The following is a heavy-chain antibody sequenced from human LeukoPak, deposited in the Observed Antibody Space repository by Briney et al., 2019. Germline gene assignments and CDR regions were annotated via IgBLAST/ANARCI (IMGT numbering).Heavy chain of an antibody. V-gene: IGHV3-48*04. CDR1: GFTFKSYS. D-gene: IGHD3-22*01. J-gene: IGHJ4*02. CDR2: ISSSSSTI. Sequence: GGSLRLSCAASGFTFKSYSMNWVRQAPGKGLEWVSYISSSSSTIYYADSVKGRFTISRDNAKNSLYLQMNSLRAEDTAVYYCATDSSGLNDYWGQGTLVTVSS. CDR3: ATDSSGLNDY.